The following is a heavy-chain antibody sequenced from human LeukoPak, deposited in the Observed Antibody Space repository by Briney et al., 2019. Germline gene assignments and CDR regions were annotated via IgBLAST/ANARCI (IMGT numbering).Heavy chain of an antibody. J-gene: IGHJ4*02. D-gene: IGHD3-16*02. CDR1: GFSFSTYA. V-gene: IGHV3-23*01. CDR3: AKSLYGGCDY. Sequence: GGSLRLSCAASGFSFSTYAMSWVRQAPGKGLEWVSGVNGSGGSTSYADSVKGRLTIFRDNSKNTVYLQMNSLRVEDTAVYYCAKSLYGGCDYWGQGTVVTGSS. CDR2: VNGSGGST.